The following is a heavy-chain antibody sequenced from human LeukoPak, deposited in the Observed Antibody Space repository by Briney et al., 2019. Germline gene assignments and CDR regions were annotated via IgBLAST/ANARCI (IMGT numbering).Heavy chain of an antibody. V-gene: IGHV3-23*01. J-gene: IGHJ4*02. CDR3: GRDLGGRSGY. CDR1: DLTFRSYA. CDR2: ISGTGGST. Sequence: GRSLRLSCVVSDLTFRSYAMHWVRQAPGKGLEWVSAISGTGGSTYYADSVKGRLTISRDNSKNTLYLQMNSLRAEDTAVYYCGRDLGGRSGYWGQGTLVTVSS. D-gene: IGHD1-26*01.